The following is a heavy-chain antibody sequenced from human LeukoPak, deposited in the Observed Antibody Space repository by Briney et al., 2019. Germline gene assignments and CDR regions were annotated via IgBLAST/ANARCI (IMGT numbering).Heavy chain of an antibody. Sequence: GGSLRLSCVASGFTFSNNWMAWVRQAPGKGPELVAHINHDGTHTGYVDSVKGRFTISRDNSKNSLYLQLNSLRAEDTAMYYCAKYLSRAFDYWGQGSLITVSS. CDR1: GFTFSNNW. CDR2: INHDGTHT. J-gene: IGHJ4*02. V-gene: IGHV3-7*01. CDR3: AKYLSRAFDY. D-gene: IGHD2/OR15-2a*01.